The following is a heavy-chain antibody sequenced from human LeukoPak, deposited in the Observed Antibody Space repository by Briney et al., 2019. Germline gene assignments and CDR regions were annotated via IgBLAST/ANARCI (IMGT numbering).Heavy chain of an antibody. CDR2: ISYSGST. CDR1: GGSISSYY. D-gene: IGHD3-3*01. CDR3: ARASGLLRFLEWLPAYFDY. V-gene: IGHV4-59*01. J-gene: IGHJ4*02. Sequence: SETLSLTCTVSGGSISSYYWSWIRQPPGKGLEWIGYISYSGSTNYNLSLKSRVTISVDTSKKQFSLKLSSVTAADTAVYYCARASGLLRFLEWLPAYFDYWGQGTLVTVSS.